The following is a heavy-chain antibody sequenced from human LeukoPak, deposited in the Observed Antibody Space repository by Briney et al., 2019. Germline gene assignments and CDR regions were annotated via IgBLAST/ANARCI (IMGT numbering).Heavy chain of an antibody. V-gene: IGHV4-59*01. Sequence: SETLSLTCTVPGGSISSYYWSWIRQPPGKGLEWIGYIYYSGSTNYNPSLKSRVTISVDTSKNQFSLKLSSVTAADTAVYYCARGGWWYHDAFDIWGQGTMVTVSS. J-gene: IGHJ3*02. CDR2: IYYSGST. CDR3: ARGGWWYHDAFDI. CDR1: GGSISSYY. D-gene: IGHD2-15*01.